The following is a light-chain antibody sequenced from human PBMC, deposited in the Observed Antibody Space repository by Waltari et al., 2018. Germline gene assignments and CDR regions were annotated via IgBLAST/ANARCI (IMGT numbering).Light chain of an antibody. J-gene: IGKJ2*01. V-gene: IGKV1-5*01. Sequence: DIQMTQSPSTLSASVGDRVTITSRASENISRWLAWYQQKPGKAPKVLIYDASSMGSGVPSRFSGSGSGTEFTLTISSLQPDDSATYYCQQYDSYPLFGQGTKLEIK. CDR3: QQYDSYPL. CDR1: ENISRW. CDR2: DAS.